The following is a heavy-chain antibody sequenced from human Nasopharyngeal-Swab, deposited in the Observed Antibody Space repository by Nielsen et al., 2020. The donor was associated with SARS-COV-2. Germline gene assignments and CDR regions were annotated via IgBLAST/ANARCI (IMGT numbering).Heavy chain of an antibody. CDR1: GFTISSYW. V-gene: IGHV3-74*01. CDR3: ARVDVHDAFDI. Sequence: GESLKISCAASGFTISSYWKHWVRKAPGEGLVWVSRMNSDGSRTNYADSVKGRFTISRDNAKKTLYLQMNSLRAEDTAVYYCARVDVHDAFDIWGQGTMVTVSS. J-gene: IGHJ3*02. CDR2: MNSDGSRT. D-gene: IGHD3-16*01.